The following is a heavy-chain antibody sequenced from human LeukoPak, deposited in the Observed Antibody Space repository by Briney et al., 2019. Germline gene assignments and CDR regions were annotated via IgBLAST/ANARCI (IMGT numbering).Heavy chain of an antibody. CDR2: VYYSGSA. CDR3: ARDRRGEFDP. CDR1: GGSFSSYY. Sequence: SETLSLTCSVSGGSFSSYYWSWIRQSPGKGLEWIGHVYYSGSADYNPSLKSRVTISVDTSQNQFSLKLTSVTAADTAVYYCARDRRGEFDPWGQGTLVTVSS. J-gene: IGHJ5*02. V-gene: IGHV4-59*12. D-gene: IGHD2-21*01.